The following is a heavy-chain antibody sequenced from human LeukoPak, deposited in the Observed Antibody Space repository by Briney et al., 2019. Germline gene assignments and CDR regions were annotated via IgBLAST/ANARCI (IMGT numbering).Heavy chain of an antibody. J-gene: IGHJ4*02. V-gene: IGHV3-53*01. CDR2: IHYDGKI. D-gene: IGHD2-21*01. CDR3: ASGDGYLQPY. Sequence: GGSLRLSCAASGFSVSGKFMSWVRQAPGKGLEWVSIIHYDGKIRYAGSVGGRFTIYRDDSENTLFLQMNSLRVDDTAVYFCASGDGYLQPYWGQGALVTVSS. CDR1: GFSVSGKF.